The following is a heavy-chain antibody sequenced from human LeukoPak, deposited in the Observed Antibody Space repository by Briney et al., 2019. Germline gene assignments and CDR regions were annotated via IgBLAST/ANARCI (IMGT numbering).Heavy chain of an antibody. D-gene: IGHD3-10*01. CDR2: INHSGST. J-gene: IGHJ4*02. V-gene: IGHV4-34*01. CDR1: GGSFSGYY. CDR3: ARGLSIVRGTPIGTAY. Sequence: SETLSLTCAVYGGSFSGYYWSWLRQPPGKGPEWIGEINHSGSTNYNPSLKSRVTISVDTSKNQFSLKLSSVTAADTAVYYCARGLSIVRGTPIGTAYWGQGTLVTVSS.